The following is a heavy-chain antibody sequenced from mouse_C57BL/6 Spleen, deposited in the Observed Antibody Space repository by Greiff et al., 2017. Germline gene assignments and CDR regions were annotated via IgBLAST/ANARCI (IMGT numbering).Heavy chain of an antibody. J-gene: IGHJ3*01. D-gene: IGHD1-1*01. V-gene: IGHV1-81*01. Sequence: QVQLQQSGAELARPGASVKLSCKASGYTFTSYGISWVKQRTGQGLEWIGEIYPRSGNTYYNEKFKGKATLTADKSSSTAYMELRSLTSEDSAVYFCARHGSSPPFAYWGQGTLVTVSA. CDR2: IYPRSGNT. CDR3: ARHGSSPPFAY. CDR1: GYTFTSYG.